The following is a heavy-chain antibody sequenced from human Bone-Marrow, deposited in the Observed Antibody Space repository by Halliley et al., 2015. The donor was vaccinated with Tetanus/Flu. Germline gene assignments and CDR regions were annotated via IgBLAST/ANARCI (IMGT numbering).Heavy chain of an antibody. CDR3: AREGRKGYGHNWYCFDL. Sequence: IIWSDSSTMYYSDSVKGRFTISRDNSKDTLYLQMSSLRAEDTAVYYCAREGRKGYGHNWYCFDLWGQGALVTVSS. CDR2: IWSDSSTM. V-gene: IGHV3-33*01. D-gene: IGHD1-1*01. J-gene: IGHJ4*02.